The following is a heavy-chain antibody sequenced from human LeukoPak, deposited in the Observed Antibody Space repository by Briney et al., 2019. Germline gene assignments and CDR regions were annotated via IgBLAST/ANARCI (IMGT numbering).Heavy chain of an antibody. Sequence: GESLQISCKGSGYSFTSYWIGWVRQMPGKGLEWMGIIYPGDSDTRYSPSFQGQVTISVDKSISTAYLQWSSLKASDTAMYYCATTSVLYDFWSGPPLAPIFDYWGQGTLVTVSS. D-gene: IGHD3-3*01. CDR1: GYSFTSYW. CDR2: IYPGDSDT. CDR3: ATTSVLYDFWSGPPLAPIFDY. V-gene: IGHV5-51*01. J-gene: IGHJ4*02.